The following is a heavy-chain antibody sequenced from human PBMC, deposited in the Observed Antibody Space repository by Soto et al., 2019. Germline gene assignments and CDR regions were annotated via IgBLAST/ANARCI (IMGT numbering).Heavy chain of an antibody. V-gene: IGHV4-59*01. J-gene: IGHJ5*02. CDR3: ARVALPSVGWSNWFDP. Sequence: QVQLQESGPGLVKPSETLSLTCTVSGGSISSYYWSWIRQPPGKGLEWIGYIYYSGSTNYNPSLKSRVTIPVDTSKNQFSLKLSSVAAADPAVYYCARVALPSVGWSNWFDPWGQGTLVTVSS. D-gene: IGHD1-26*01. CDR2: IYYSGST. CDR1: GGSISSYY.